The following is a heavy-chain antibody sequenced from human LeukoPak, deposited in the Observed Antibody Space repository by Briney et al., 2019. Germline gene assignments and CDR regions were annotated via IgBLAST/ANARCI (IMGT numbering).Heavy chain of an antibody. V-gene: IGHV1-18*01. CDR3: AGVFDYFDSSTYDSFDY. CDR2: ISTYNGNT. CDR1: GYTFTSYG. J-gene: IGHJ4*02. D-gene: IGHD3-22*01. Sequence: ASVKVSCKASGYTFTSYGVSWLRQAPGQGLEWMGWISTYNGNTNYAQKLQGRVTTTTDTSTSTAYMELRSLRSDDTAVYYCAGVFDYFDSSTYDSFDYWGQGTLVTVSS.